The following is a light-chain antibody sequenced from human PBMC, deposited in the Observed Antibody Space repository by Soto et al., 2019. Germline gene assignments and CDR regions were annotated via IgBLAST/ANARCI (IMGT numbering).Light chain of an antibody. V-gene: IGKV3-15*01. Sequence: EVVMTQSPTTLSVSPGRRSTLSCRASQTVSRNLAWYQQRPGQAPSLLIYDISNRATGVPARFSGSGSETEFTLTIRSLQSEDFAVYFCQQYNNWPSFGQGTRLEI. CDR1: QTVSRN. CDR2: DIS. J-gene: IGKJ5*01. CDR3: QQYNNWPS.